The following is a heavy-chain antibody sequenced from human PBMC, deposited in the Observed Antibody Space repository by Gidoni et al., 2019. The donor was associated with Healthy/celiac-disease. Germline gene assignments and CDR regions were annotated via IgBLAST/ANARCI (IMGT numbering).Heavy chain of an antibody. J-gene: IGHJ3*02. CDR2: IYYSGST. CDR1: GGSISSRSYY. V-gene: IGHV4-39*01. CDR3: ARYTDIIWSGYYTHAFDI. D-gene: IGHD3-3*01. Sequence: QLQLQESGPGPVKPSETLSLTCTVSGGSISSRSYYWGWIRQPPGKGLEWIGSIYYSGSTYYNPSLKSRVTISVDTSKNQFSLKLSSVTAADTAVFYCARYTDIIWSGYYTHAFDIWGQGTMVTVSS.